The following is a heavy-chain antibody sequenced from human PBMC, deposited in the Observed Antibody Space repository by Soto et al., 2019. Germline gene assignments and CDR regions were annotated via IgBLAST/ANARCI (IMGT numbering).Heavy chain of an antibody. CDR3: ARSVIVVVPAAIASRPYYYYYMDV. Sequence: PSETLSLTCAVYGGSFSGYYWSWIRQPPGKGLEWIGEINHSGSTNYNPSLKSRVTISVDTSKNQSSLKLSSVTAADTAVYYCARSVIVVVPAAIASRPYYYYYMDVWGKGTTVTVSS. CDR1: GGSFSGYY. J-gene: IGHJ6*03. D-gene: IGHD2-2*01. CDR2: INHSGST. V-gene: IGHV4-34*01.